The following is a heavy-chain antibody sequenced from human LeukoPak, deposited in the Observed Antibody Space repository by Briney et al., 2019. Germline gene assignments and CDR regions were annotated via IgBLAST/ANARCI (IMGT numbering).Heavy chain of an antibody. D-gene: IGHD6-6*01. V-gene: IGHV4-39*07. J-gene: IGHJ4*02. CDR2: INHSGST. CDR3: AGIAARLIDY. Sequence: SETLSLTCTVSGGSISSSSYSWGWIRQPPGKGLEWIGEINHSGSTNYNPSLKSRVTISVDTSKNQFSLKLSSVTAADTAVYYCAGIAARLIDYWGQGTLVTVSS. CDR1: GGSISSSSYS.